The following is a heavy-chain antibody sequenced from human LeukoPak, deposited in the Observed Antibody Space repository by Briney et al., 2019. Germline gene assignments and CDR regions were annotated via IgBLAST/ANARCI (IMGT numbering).Heavy chain of an antibody. D-gene: IGHD1-14*01. J-gene: IGHJ5*02. Sequence: SETLSLTCTVSGDSISSSSYFWGWIRQPPGKGLEWIGTIYYSGSTYYNPSLKSRVTISVDTSKNQFSLKLSSVTAADTAVYYCARGRYVSNWFDPWGQGTLVTVSS. V-gene: IGHV4-39*07. CDR2: IYYSGST. CDR1: GDSISSSSYF. CDR3: ARGRYVSNWFDP.